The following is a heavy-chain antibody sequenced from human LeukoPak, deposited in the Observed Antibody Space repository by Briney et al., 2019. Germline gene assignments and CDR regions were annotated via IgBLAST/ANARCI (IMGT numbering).Heavy chain of an antibody. V-gene: IGHV4-59*11. CDR1: GGSISSHY. D-gene: IGHD5-12*01. Sequence: SETLSLTCTVSGGSISSHYWSWIRQPPGKGLEWIGYIYYSGSTNYNPPLKSRVTISVDTSKNQFSLKLSSVTAADTAVYYCARGYSGYDWGEYFQHWGQGTLVTVSS. J-gene: IGHJ1*01. CDR2: IYYSGST. CDR3: ARGYSGYDWGEYFQH.